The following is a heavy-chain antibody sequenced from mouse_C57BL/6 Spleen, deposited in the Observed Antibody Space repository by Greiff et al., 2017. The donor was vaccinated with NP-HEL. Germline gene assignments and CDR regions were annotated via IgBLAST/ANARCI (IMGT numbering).Heavy chain of an antibody. J-gene: IGHJ2*01. CDR1: GVTFSSYG. CDR2: ISSGGSYT. Sequence: EVKLVESGGDLVKPGGSLKLSCAASGVTFSSYGMSWVRQTPDKRLEWVATISSGGSYTYYPDSVKGRFTISRDNAKNTLYLQMSSLKSEDTAMYDCARDYDGYYDYWGQGTTLTVSS. V-gene: IGHV5-6*01. D-gene: IGHD2-3*01. CDR3: ARDYDGYYDY.